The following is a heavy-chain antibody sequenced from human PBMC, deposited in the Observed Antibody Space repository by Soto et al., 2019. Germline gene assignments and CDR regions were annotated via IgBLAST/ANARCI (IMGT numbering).Heavy chain of an antibody. Sequence: QLQLQESGPGLVKPSETLSLTCSVSGDAIRSSSYYWGWIRQSPGKGLEWIGTIDNKGSTYYKSSLKTRVNISAEMSKNQFSLRVPSVTAADTGVFYCATLGRLAFYIWGQGKAVIVSS. V-gene: IGHV4-39*01. CDR2: IDNKGST. D-gene: IGHD3-16*01. J-gene: IGHJ3*02. CDR3: ATLGRLAFYI. CDR1: GDAIRSSSYY.